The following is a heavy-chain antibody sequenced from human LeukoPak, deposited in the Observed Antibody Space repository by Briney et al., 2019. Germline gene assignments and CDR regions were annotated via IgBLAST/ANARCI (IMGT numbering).Heavy chain of an antibody. CDR1: GGSISSYY. CDR3: AATTGYYYGMDV. Sequence: SETLSLTCTVSGGSISSYYWSWIRQPPGKGLEWIGYIYYSGSTNYNPSLKSRVTISVDTSKNQLSLKLSSVTAADTAVYYCAATTGYYYGMDVWGQGTTVTVSS. V-gene: IGHV4-59*01. D-gene: IGHD3-9*01. J-gene: IGHJ6*02. CDR2: IYYSGST.